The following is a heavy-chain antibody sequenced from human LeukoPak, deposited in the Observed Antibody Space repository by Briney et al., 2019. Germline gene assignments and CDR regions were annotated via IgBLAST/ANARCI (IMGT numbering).Heavy chain of an antibody. V-gene: IGHV1-18*01. CDR2: ISVRNGDR. D-gene: IGHD2-21*01. CDR3: ARNGGDHDY. J-gene: IGHJ4*02. Sequence: ASVKVSCKASGYTFTSYGISWVRQAPGQGLEWVGWISVRNGDRKYAQKFQGRVTITADKSTSTAYMELSSLRSEDTAVYYCARNGGDHDYWGQGTLVTVSS. CDR1: GYTFTSYG.